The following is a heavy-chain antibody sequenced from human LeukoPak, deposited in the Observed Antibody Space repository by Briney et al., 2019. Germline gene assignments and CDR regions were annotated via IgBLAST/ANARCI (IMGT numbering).Heavy chain of an antibody. CDR2: IYSGGST. J-gene: IGHJ4*02. Sequence: PGRSLRLSCAASGFTFSSYAMHWVRQAPGKGLEWVSVIYSGGSTYYADSVKGRFTISRDNSKNTLYLQMNSLRAEDTAVYYCARGSRPVGYWGQGTLVTVSS. CDR3: ARGSRPVGY. CDR1: GFTFSSYA. V-gene: IGHV3-53*01.